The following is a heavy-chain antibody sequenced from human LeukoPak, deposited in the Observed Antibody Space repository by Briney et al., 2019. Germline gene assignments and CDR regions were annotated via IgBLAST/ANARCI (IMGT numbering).Heavy chain of an antibody. J-gene: IGHJ3*02. CDR1: GFTFSSFA. V-gene: IGHV3-23*01. CDR2: INDGGDST. Sequence: QPGGSLRLSCAASGFTFSSFAMSWVRWAPGKGLEWVSAINDGGDSTYYADSVKGRFTISRDNSKNTLYLQMNSLRAEDTAVYYCAKGRGTGVTTPGAFDIWGQGTMVTVSS. CDR3: AKGRGTGVTTPGAFDI. D-gene: IGHD1-26*01.